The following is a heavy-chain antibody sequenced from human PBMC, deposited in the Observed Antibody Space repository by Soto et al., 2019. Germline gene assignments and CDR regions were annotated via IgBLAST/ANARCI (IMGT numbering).Heavy chain of an antibody. J-gene: IGHJ4*02. CDR2: IYPGDSDT. Sequence: GESLKISCKGSGYSFTSYWIGWVRQMPGKGLEWMGIIYPGDSDTRYSPSFQGQVTISADKSISTAYLQWSSLKASDTAMYYCARPSHCSSTSCYFDYWGQGTLVTVSS. CDR3: ARPSHCSSTSCYFDY. V-gene: IGHV5-51*01. CDR1: GYSFTSYW. D-gene: IGHD2-2*01.